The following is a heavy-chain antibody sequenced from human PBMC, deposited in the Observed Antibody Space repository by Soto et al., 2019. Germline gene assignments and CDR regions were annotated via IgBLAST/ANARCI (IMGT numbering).Heavy chain of an antibody. J-gene: IGHJ4*02. Sequence: PGGSLRLSCAASGFTFSSYGMHWVRQAPGKGLEWVAVIWYDGSNKYYADSVKGRFTISRDNSKNTLYLQMNSLRAEDTAVYYCARDLYGDYFDYWGQGTLVTVSS. CDR2: IWYDGSNK. V-gene: IGHV3-33*01. CDR1: GFTFSSYG. CDR3: ARDLYGDYFDY. D-gene: IGHD3-16*01.